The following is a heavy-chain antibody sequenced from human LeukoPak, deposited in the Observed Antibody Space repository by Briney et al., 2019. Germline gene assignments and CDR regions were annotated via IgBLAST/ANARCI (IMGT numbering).Heavy chain of an antibody. Sequence: SQTLSLTCAISGDSVSSNSAAWNWIRQSPSRGLEWLGRTYYRSKWYNDYAVSVKSRITINPDTSKNQFSLQLNSVTPEDTAVYYCARDPYYYDSSGSLTGYYYYGMDVWGQGTTVTVSS. J-gene: IGHJ6*02. CDR2: TYYRSKWYN. V-gene: IGHV6-1*01. D-gene: IGHD3-22*01. CDR1: GDSVSSNSAA. CDR3: ARDPYYYDSSGSLTGYYYYGMDV.